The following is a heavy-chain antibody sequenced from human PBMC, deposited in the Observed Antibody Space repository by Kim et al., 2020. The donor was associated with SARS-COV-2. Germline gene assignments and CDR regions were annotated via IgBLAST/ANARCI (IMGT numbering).Heavy chain of an antibody. Sequence: ASVKVSCKASGYTFTSYDINWVRQATGQGLEWMGWMNPNSGNTGYAQKFQGRVTMTRNTSISTAYMELSSLRSEDTAVYYCARAYTMIVVAPHYWGQGTLVTVSS. CDR1: GYTFTSYD. CDR2: MNPNSGNT. J-gene: IGHJ4*02. D-gene: IGHD3-22*01. V-gene: IGHV1-8*01. CDR3: ARAYTMIVVAPHY.